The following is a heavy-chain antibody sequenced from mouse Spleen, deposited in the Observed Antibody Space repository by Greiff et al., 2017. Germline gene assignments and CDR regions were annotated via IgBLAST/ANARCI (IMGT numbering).Heavy chain of an antibody. D-gene: IGHD1-2*01. CDR2: INPNNGGT. V-gene: IGHV1-18*01. J-gene: IGHJ3*01. CDR3: ARLLRLRSCFAY. Sequence: EVQLQQSGPELVKPGASVKIPCKASGYTFTDYNMDWVKQSHGKSLEWIGDINPNNGGTIYNQKFKGKVTLTVDKSSSPAYMPLRNLTSEDTAVYYCARLLRLRSCFAYWGQRTLVTVSA. CDR1: GYTFTDYN.